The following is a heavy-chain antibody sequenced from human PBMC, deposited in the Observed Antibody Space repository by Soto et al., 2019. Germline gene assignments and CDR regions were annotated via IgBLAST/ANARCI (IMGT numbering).Heavy chain of an antibody. CDR1: GYTFTGXX. D-gene: IGHD1-26*01. J-gene: IGHJ4*02. CDR2: IDPKNGDT. V-gene: IGHV1-2*06. CDR3: ARENFHYDY. Sequence: QVQLVQSGAEVKKPGASVXVXCKTSGYTFTGXXXXXXXQXXGEGLEWMGRIDPKNGDTAYAQDFQGRVTMTSDTSLNTAYMELTSLTSDDTAMYYCARENFHYDYWGQGTLITVSS.